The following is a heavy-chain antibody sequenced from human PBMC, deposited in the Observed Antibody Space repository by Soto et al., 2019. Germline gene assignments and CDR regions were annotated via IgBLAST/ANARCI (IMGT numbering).Heavy chain of an antibody. CDR1: GFTFSSYS. J-gene: IGHJ4*02. V-gene: IGHV3-21*01. CDR3: AREGSGYDFKYFDY. D-gene: IGHD5-12*01. CDR2: ISSSSSYI. Sequence: GGSLRLSCAASGFTFSSYSMNWVRQAPGKGLEWVSSISSSSSYIYYADSVKGRFTISRDNAKNSLYLQMNSLRAEDTAVYYCAREGSGYDFKYFDYWGQGTLVTVSS.